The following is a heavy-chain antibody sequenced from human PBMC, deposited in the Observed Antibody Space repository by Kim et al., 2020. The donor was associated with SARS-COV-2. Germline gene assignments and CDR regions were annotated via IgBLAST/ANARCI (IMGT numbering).Heavy chain of an antibody. CDR2: INSDGSST. Sequence: GGSLRLSCAASGFTFSSYWMHWVRQAPGKGLVWVSRINSDGSSTSYADSVKGRFTISRDNAKNTLYLQMNSLRAEDTAVYYCARVQYYYDFWSGYYPIYYYYGMDVWGQGTTVTVSS. J-gene: IGHJ6*02. D-gene: IGHD3-3*01. CDR3: ARVQYYYDFWSGYYPIYYYYGMDV. CDR1: GFTFSSYW. V-gene: IGHV3-74*01.